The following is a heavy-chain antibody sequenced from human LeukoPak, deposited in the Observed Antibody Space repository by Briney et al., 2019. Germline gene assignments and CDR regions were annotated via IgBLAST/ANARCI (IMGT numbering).Heavy chain of an antibody. D-gene: IGHD2-21*01. CDR1: GYTFTGYY. CDR3: ARGLCGGDCYHPGWFDP. J-gene: IGHJ5*02. V-gene: IGHV1-2*02. Sequence: ASVKVSCKASGYTFTGYYMHWVRQAPGQGLEWMGWINPNSGGTNYAQKFQGRVTMTRDTSISTAYMELSRLRSDDTAVYYCARGLCGGDCYHPGWFDPWGQGTLVTVSS. CDR2: INPNSGGT.